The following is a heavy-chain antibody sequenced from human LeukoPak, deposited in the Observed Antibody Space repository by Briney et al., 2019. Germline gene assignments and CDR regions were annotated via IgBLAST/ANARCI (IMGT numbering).Heavy chain of an antibody. V-gene: IGHV3-64*02. J-gene: IGHJ4*02. CDR1: GFAFSNYL. CDR3: ATLNYDMGAVPQ. Sequence: PGGSLRLSCAASGFAFSNYLMHWVRQAPGKGFEYVSAITGNGGRTYYADSVQGRFTISRDNAKSTLYLQMGSLRSEDAAVYFCATLNYDMGAVPQWGRGAPVTVSS. D-gene: IGHD3-9*01. CDR2: ITGNGGRT.